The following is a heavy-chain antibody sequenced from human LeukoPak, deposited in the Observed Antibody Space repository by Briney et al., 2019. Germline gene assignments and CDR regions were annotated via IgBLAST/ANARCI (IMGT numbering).Heavy chain of an antibody. J-gene: IGHJ3*02. CDR2: ISGSGGST. Sequence: GGSLRLSCAVAGFTFSSYAMSWVRQAPGKGLEWVSAISGSGGSTYYADSVKGRFTISRDNSKNTLYLQMSSLRAEDTAVYYCAKDLRCSSTSCPSSGAFDIWGQGTMVTVSS. CDR1: GFTFSSYA. D-gene: IGHD2-2*01. V-gene: IGHV3-23*01. CDR3: AKDLRCSSTSCPSSGAFDI.